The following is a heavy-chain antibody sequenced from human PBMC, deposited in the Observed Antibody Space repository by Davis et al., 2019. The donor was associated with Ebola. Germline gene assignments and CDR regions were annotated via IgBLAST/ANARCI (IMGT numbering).Heavy chain of an antibody. J-gene: IGHJ5*02. CDR1: GGSISGSL. V-gene: IGHV4-59*08. CDR3: ARRGTSSWYAGWFDP. Sequence: GSLRLSCIVSGGSISGSLWSWWSWIRQSPGKQLEWIGYVYYSGSTNYNPSLRSRVTISVDTSKNQFSLKLSSVTAADTAMYFCARRGTSSWYAGWFDPWGQGTLVTVSS. D-gene: IGHD6-13*01. CDR2: VYYSGST.